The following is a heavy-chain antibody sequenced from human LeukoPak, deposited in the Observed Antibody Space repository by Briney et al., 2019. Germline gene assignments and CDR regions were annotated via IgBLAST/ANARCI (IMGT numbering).Heavy chain of an antibody. Sequence: PGWSLRLSCVASGFTFSSYGMHWVRQAPGKGLEWVAVIWYDGTNKYYADSVKGRFTISRDNAKNTLYLQMNGLRAEDTAVYYCARGSSGWNDNYWGQGTLVTVSS. CDR1: GFTFSSYG. D-gene: IGHD6-19*01. CDR2: IWYDGTNK. CDR3: ARGSSGWNDNY. J-gene: IGHJ4*02. V-gene: IGHV3-33*01.